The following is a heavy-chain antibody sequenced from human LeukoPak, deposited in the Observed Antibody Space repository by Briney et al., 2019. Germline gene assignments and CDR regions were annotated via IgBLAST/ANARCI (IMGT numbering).Heavy chain of an antibody. D-gene: IGHD3-10*01. CDR3: AGYGSGSYHDY. Sequence: PGGSLRLSCAASGFTFTSNSMNWVRQAPGKGLEWVSYISSSSSTIYYADSVKGRFTISRDNAKNSLYLQMNSLRAEDTAVYYCAGYGSGSYHDYWGQGTLVTVSS. CDR2: ISSSSSTI. J-gene: IGHJ4*02. CDR1: GFTFTSNS. V-gene: IGHV3-48*01.